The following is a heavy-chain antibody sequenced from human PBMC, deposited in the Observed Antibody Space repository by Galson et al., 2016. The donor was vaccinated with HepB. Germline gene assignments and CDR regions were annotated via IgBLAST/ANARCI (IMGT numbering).Heavy chain of an antibody. D-gene: IGHD2-15*01. J-gene: IGHJ6*02. CDR2: INPHSGAS. CDR3: ARVPLSARAGMDV. Sequence: SVKVSCKASGYTFTDYYIHWVRQAPGQGLEWMGWINPHSGASNYAQKFQGRVTMTRDTSITTAYMELGSLKSDDTAVYYCARVPLSARAGMDVWGQGTTVTVSS. V-gene: IGHV1-2*02. CDR1: GYTFTDYY.